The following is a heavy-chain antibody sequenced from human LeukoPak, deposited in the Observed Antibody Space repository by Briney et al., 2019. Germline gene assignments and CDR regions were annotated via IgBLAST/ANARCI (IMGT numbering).Heavy chain of an antibody. D-gene: IGHD2-2*01. CDR2: ISAYNGNT. Sequence: ASVKVSCKASGYTFTSYDISWVRQAPGQGLEWMGWISAYNGNTNYAQKLQGRVTMTTDTSTSTAYMELRSLRSDDTAVYYCARVWDRSTSLWEFDPWGQGTLVTVSS. V-gene: IGHV1-18*01. CDR1: GYTFTSYD. CDR3: ARVWDRSTSLWEFDP. J-gene: IGHJ5*02.